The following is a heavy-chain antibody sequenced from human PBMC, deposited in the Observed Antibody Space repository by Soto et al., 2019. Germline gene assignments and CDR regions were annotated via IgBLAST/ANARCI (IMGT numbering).Heavy chain of an antibody. Sequence: LSLTCTVSGGSVSSRSYYWSWVRQPPGKGLEWIGSVYFSGSTKYNPSLKSRVTISLDTSKTQFSLKLSSVTAADTAVYYCAREYGSSLGNWIDSWGQGTLVTVSS. CDR3: AREYGSSLGNWIDS. J-gene: IGHJ5*01. CDR1: GGSVSSRSYY. V-gene: IGHV4-61*01. CDR2: VYFSGST. D-gene: IGHD6-19*01.